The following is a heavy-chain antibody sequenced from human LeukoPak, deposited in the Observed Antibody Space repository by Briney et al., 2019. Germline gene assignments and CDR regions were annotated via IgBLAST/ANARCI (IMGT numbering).Heavy chain of an antibody. D-gene: IGHD2-2*01. V-gene: IGHV4-34*01. CDR1: GGSFSGYY. CDR2: INHSGST. CDR3: ARGLQYCSTSCLGRFDP. Sequence: PSETLSLTCAVYGGSFSGYYWSWIRQPPGKGLEWIGEINHSGSTNYNPSLKSRVTISVDTSKNQFSLKLSSVTAADTAVYYCARGLQYCSTSCLGRFDPWGQGTLVTVSS. J-gene: IGHJ5*02.